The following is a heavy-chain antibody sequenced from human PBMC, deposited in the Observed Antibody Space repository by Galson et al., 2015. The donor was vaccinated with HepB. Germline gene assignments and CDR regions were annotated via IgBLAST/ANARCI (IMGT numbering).Heavy chain of an antibody. CDR2: IIPILGIA. CDR3: ARDGNMRGGYYYMDV. J-gene: IGHJ6*03. V-gene: IGHV1-69*10. CDR1: GGTFSSYA. Sequence: SVKVSCKASGGTFSSYAISWVRQAPGQGLEWMGGIIPILGIANYAQKFQGRVTITADKSTSTAYMEQSSLRSEDTAVYYCARDGNMRGGYYYMDVWGKGTTVTVSS.